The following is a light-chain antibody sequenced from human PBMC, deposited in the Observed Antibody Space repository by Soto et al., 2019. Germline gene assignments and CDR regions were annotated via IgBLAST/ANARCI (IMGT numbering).Light chain of an antibody. V-gene: IGKV1-33*01. CDR3: QQFDSVPCT. Sequence: DIQMTQSPSSLSASVGDRVTITCQASQDINNYLIWYQHKPGKAPNLLIYDASTLGTGVSSRFSGGGSGTHFTFTISSLEPEDIATYYCQQFDSVPCTFGQGTKLELK. J-gene: IGKJ2*02. CDR2: DAS. CDR1: QDINNY.